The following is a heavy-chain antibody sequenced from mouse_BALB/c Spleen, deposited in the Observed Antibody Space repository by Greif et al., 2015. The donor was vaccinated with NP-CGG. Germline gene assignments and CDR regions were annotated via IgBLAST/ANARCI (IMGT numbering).Heavy chain of an antibody. CDR3: ARGGGYYHNY. CDR2: IYPGSGNT. CDR1: GYTFTDYY. J-gene: IGHJ2*01. D-gene: IGHD2-3*01. V-gene: IGHV1-77*01. Sequence: VMLVESGAELARPGASVKPSCKASGYTFTDYYINWVKQRTGQGLEWIGEIYPGSGNTYYNEKFKGKATLTADKSSSTAYMQLSSLTSEDSAVYFCARGGGYYHNYWGQGTTLTVSS.